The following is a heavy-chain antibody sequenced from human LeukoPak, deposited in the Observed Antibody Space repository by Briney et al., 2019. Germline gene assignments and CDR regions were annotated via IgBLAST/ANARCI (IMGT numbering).Heavy chain of an antibody. V-gene: IGHV4-59*12. Sequence: SETLSLTCTVSGGSISSYYWSWIRQPPGKGLEWIGYIYYSGSTNYNPSLKSRVTISVDRSNNQFSLKLSSVTAADTAVYYCARFPDSSDYWGQGTLVTVSS. CDR2: IYYSGST. CDR1: GGSISSYY. D-gene: IGHD1-14*01. J-gene: IGHJ4*02. CDR3: ARFPDSSDY.